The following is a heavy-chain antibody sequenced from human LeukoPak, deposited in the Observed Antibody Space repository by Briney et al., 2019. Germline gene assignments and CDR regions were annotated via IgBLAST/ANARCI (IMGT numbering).Heavy chain of an antibody. Sequence: PGRSLRLSCAASGFTFSSYGMHWVRQAPGKGLEWVALIGYDGTNEYYADSVKGRFTISRDNSKNTLYLQMKSLRAEDTAVYYCARDFYCSRTSCYAPSSDYWGQGTLVTVSS. J-gene: IGHJ4*02. CDR2: IGYDGTNE. CDR3: ARDFYCSRTSCYAPSSDY. CDR1: GFTFSSYG. D-gene: IGHD2-2*01. V-gene: IGHV3-33*01.